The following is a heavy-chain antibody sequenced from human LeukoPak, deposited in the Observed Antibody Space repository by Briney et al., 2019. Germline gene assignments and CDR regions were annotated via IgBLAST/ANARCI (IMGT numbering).Heavy chain of an antibody. CDR1: GGSISSSSYY. V-gene: IGHV4-39*07. Sequence: PSETLSLTCTVSGGSISSSSYYWGWIRQPPGKGLEWIGSIYYSGSTYYNPSLKSRVTISVDTSKNQFSLKLSSVTAADTAVYYCARSPPFKTAFDIWGQGTMVTVSS. CDR3: ARSPPFKTAFDI. CDR2: IYYSGST. J-gene: IGHJ3*02.